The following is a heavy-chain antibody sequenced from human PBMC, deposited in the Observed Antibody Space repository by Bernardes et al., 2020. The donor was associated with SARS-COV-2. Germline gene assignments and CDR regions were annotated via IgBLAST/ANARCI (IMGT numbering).Heavy chain of an antibody. D-gene: IGHD5-18*01. CDR3: AKVQAIFWIRPYNSAMDV. CDR1: GFTFKNCG. J-gene: IGHJ6*02. Sequence: GSTLKVCCASFGFTFKNCGMHWVRRGPGMGLEWVAVISYEGSKKYYADSLEGRFTISKDNSKSTVYLQMNNLRSEDTAIYYCAKVQAIFWIRPYNSAMDVWGQGPTVTVSS. CDR2: ISYEGSKK. V-gene: IGHV3-30*18.